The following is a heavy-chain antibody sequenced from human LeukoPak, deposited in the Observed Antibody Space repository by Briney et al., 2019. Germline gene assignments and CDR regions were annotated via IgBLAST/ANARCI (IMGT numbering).Heavy chain of an antibody. J-gene: IGHJ5*02. CDR1: GGSIRSSY. CDR3: AKGAGGFIYSLWFAP. Sequence: SETLSLTCTVSGGSIRSSYWSWLRQPPGKGLEWIGYIYYSGRTHYNPSLTSRVTISVDTSKNQFSLNRASVAAADTAIYYRAKGAGGFIYSLWFAPWRQGPRLTVSS. CDR2: IYYSGRT. D-gene: IGHD2-15*01. V-gene: IGHV4-59*12.